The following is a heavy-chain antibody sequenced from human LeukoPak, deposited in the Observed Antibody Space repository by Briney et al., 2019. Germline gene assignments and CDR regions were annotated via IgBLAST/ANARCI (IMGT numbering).Heavy chain of an antibody. CDR3: ARGYYDILTGYYNEGY. CDR1: GYTFTGYY. V-gene: IGHV1-2*06. CDR2: INPNSGGT. D-gene: IGHD3-9*01. J-gene: IGHJ4*02. Sequence: ASVKVSCKASGYTFTGYYIHWVRQAPGQGLEWMGRINPNSGGTNYAQKFQGRVTMTRDTSISTAYMELSRLRSDDTAVYYCARGYYDILTGYYNEGYWGQGTLVTVSS.